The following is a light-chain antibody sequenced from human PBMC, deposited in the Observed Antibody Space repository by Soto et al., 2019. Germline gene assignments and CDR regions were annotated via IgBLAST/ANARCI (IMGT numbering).Light chain of an antibody. CDR2: GVS. J-gene: IGLJ1*01. CDR3: NSYTTNNNV. CDR1: SSDIGSYNY. V-gene: IGLV2-14*03. Sequence: QSALTQPASVSGSPGQPITISCTGTSSDIGSYNYVSWYQQHPGRAPKLLIYGVSNRPSGVSDRFSGSKSGITASLTISGLQAEDEADYYCNSYTTNNNVFGTGTKVTVL.